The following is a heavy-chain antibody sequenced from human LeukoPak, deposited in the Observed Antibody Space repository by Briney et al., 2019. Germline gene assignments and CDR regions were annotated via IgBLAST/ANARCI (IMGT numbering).Heavy chain of an antibody. Sequence: PSETLSLTCTVSGGSISSYYWSWIRQPPGKGLEWIGYIYYSGSTNYNPSLKSRVTISVDTSKNQFSLKLSSVTAADTAVYYCARGGGGYDDFDYWGQGTLVTVSS. CDR3: ARGGGGYDDFDY. V-gene: IGHV4-59*01. CDR1: GGSISSYY. CDR2: IYYSGST. D-gene: IGHD5-12*01. J-gene: IGHJ4*02.